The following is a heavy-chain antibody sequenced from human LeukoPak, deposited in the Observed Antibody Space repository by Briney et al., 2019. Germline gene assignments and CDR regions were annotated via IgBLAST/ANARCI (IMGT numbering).Heavy chain of an antibody. CDR3: ARDLSYGDYLGY. Sequence: GGSLRLSCAASGFTVSSNYISWVRQAPGKGLEWVSVIYSGGSTYYADSVKGRFTISRDNSKNTLYLQMNSLRAEDTAVYYCARDLSYGDYLGYWGQGTLVTVSS. CDR2: IYSGGST. J-gene: IGHJ4*02. D-gene: IGHD4-17*01. V-gene: IGHV3-53*01. CDR1: GFTVSSNY.